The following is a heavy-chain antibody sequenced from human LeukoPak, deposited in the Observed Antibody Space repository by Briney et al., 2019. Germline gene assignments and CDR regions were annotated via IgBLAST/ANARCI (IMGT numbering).Heavy chain of an antibody. CDR1: GFTFSSYG. CDR3: ARAAYDSSGYLTL. CDR2: IWYDGSNK. Sequence: GGSLRLSCAASGFTFSSYGMHWVRQAPGKGLEWVAVIWYDGSNKYYAASVKGRFTFSRDNSKNTLYLQMNSLRAEDTAVYYCARAAYDSSGYLTLWGQGTLVTVSS. D-gene: IGHD3-22*01. V-gene: IGHV3-33*01. J-gene: IGHJ4*02.